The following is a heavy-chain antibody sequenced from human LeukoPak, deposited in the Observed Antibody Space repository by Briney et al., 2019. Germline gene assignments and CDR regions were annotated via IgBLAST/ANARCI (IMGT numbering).Heavy chain of an antibody. CDR2: ISGSGGST. D-gene: IGHD6-13*01. CDR3: AKVQWSSSSWYWDFDY. CDR1: GFTFSSYW. Sequence: GGSLRLSCAASGFTFSSYWMSWVRQAPGKGLEWVSAISGSGGSTYYADSVKGRFTISRDNSKNTLYLQMNSLRAEDTAVYYCAKVQWSSSSWYWDFDYWGQGTLVTVSS. V-gene: IGHV3-23*01. J-gene: IGHJ4*02.